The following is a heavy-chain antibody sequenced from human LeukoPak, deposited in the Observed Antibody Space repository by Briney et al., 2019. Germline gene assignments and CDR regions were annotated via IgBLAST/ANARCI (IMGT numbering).Heavy chain of an antibody. CDR1: GCSISSSSYY. CDR2: IYYSGST. Sequence: PSETLSLTCTLSGCSISSSSYYWGWIRQPPGKGLEWIGSIYYSGSTYYNPSLKSRVTISVDTSKNQFSLKLSSVTAADTAVYYCARRDTNYYDSSGYYSRGHAFDIWGQGTMVTVSS. V-gene: IGHV4-39*01. J-gene: IGHJ3*02. D-gene: IGHD3-22*01. CDR3: ARRDTNYYDSSGYYSRGHAFDI.